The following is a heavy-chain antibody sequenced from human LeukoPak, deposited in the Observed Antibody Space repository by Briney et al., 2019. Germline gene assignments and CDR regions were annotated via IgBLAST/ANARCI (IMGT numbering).Heavy chain of an antibody. CDR3: ARCDSVTALDY. V-gene: IGHV4-61*02. CDR1: GGSISSGSYY. Sequence: RPSQTLSLTCTVSGGSISSGSYYWSWIRQPAGKGLEWIGRIYTSGSTNYNPSLKSRVTISVDTSKNQFSLKLTSVTAGDTAVYYCARCDSVTALDYWGQGTLVTVSS. J-gene: IGHJ4*02. CDR2: IYTSGST. D-gene: IGHD5-18*01.